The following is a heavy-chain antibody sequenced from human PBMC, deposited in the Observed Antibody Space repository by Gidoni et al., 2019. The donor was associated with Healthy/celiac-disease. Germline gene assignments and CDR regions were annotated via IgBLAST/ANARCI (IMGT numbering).Heavy chain of an antibody. V-gene: IGHV1-18*04. CDR2: ISAYNGNT. J-gene: IGHJ4*02. CDR3: ARDTLPYYDFWSGYSS. Sequence: QVQLVQSGAEVKKPGASVKVSCKASGYTCTSYGISWVRQAPGQGLEWMGWISAYNGNTNYAQKLQGRVTMTTDTSTSTAYMELRSLRSDDTAVYYCARDTLPYYDFWSGYSSWGQGTLVTVSS. D-gene: IGHD3-3*01. CDR1: GYTCTSYG.